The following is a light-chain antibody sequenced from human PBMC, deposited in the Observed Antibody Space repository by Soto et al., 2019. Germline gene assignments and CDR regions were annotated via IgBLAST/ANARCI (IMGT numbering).Light chain of an antibody. J-gene: IGLJ2*01. CDR3: AAWDDRVNGVV. CDR1: SSNIGTYT. CDR2: TYD. Sequence: QSVLTQPPSVSGTPGQGTTISGPGGSSNIGTYTLNWYQHLPGTAPKLLFSTYDQRPSGVADRFSGSKSGTSASLAISGLQSEDEADYYCAAWDDRVNGVVFGGGTKLTVL. V-gene: IGLV1-44*01.